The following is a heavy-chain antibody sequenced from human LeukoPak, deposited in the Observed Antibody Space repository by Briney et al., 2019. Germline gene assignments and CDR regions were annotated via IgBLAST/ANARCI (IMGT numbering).Heavy chain of an antibody. Sequence: GGSLRLSCAASGFTFSSYAMNWVRQAPGKGLEWVSSVSSSSTYIYYADSVKGRFTISRDNAKNSLNLQMNSLRDEDTAVYYCVRGRGGTYWFDYWGQGTLVTVSS. J-gene: IGHJ4*02. D-gene: IGHD1-26*01. V-gene: IGHV3-21*01. CDR3: VRGRGGTYWFDY. CDR2: VSSSSTYI. CDR1: GFTFSSYA.